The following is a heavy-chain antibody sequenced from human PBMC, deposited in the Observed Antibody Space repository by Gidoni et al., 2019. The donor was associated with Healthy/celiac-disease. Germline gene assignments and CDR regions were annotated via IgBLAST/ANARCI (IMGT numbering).Heavy chain of an antibody. V-gene: IGHV4-59*01. CDR1: GCSISSYY. D-gene: IGHD1-26*01. Sequence: ETLPLTCTVSGCSISSYYWRWIRQPPGKGLEWIGYIYYSGSTNYNPPLKSRVTIVVDTSKNQLSLKLSYVTAADTAEYYCARDWAPGGSYYYYYGMDVWGQGTTVTVSS. J-gene: IGHJ6*02. CDR3: ARDWAPGGSYYYYYGMDV. CDR2: IYYSGST.